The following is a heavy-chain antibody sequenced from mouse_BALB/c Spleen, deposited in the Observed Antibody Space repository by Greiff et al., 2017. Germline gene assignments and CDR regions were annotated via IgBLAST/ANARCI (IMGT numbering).Heavy chain of an antibody. J-gene: IGHJ3*01. CDR2: IRSKSNNYAT. CDR1: GFTFNTYA. CDR3: VRKGNLED. V-gene: IGHV10-1*02. D-gene: IGHD2-1*01. Sequence: VQLKQSGGGLVQPKGSLKLSCAASGFTFNTYAMNWVRQAPGKGLEWVARIRSKSNNYATYYADSVKDRFTISRDDSQSMLYLQMNNLKTEDTAMYYCVRKGNLEDWGQGTLVTVSA.